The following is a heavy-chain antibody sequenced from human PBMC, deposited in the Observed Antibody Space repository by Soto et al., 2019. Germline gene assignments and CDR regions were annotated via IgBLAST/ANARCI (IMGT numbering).Heavy chain of an antibody. CDR3: AKDISSYSGSYTYYFVY. Sequence: GGSLRLSCAASGFTFSNYAMHWVRQAPGKGLEWVAVISYDGSNKYYADSVKGRFTISRDNPKNTLYLQMNSLRAEDTAVYYCAKDISSYSGSYTYYFVYWGQGTLVTVSS. D-gene: IGHD1-26*01. CDR2: ISYDGSNK. J-gene: IGHJ4*02. CDR1: GFTFSNYA. V-gene: IGHV3-30*18.